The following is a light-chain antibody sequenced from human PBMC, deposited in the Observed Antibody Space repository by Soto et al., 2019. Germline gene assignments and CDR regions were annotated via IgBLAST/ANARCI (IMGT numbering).Light chain of an antibody. CDR2: GAS. J-gene: IGKJ5*01. CDR3: QQYNNWPPIT. CDR1: QSVSSN. Sequence: EIVMTQSPATLSVSPGERSTLSCRASQSVSSNLAWYQQKSGQAPRLXXYGASIRATGIPARFSGSGSGTEFTLTISSLQSEDFAVYYCQQYNNWPPITFGQGTRLEIK. V-gene: IGKV3-15*01.